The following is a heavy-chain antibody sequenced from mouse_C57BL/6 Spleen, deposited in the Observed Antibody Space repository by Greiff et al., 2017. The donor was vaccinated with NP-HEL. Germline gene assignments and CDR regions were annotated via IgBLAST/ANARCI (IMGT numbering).Heavy chain of an antibody. CDR2: IYPRSGNT. J-gene: IGHJ1*03. Sequence: QVQLQQSGAELARPGASVKLSCKASGYTFTSYGISWVKQRTGQGLEWIGEIYPRSGNTYYNEKFKGKATLTADKSSSTAYMELRSLTSEDSAVYFCARWLYYGSSSGYFDVWGTGTTVTASS. CDR3: ARWLYYGSSSGYFDV. V-gene: IGHV1-81*01. D-gene: IGHD1-1*01. CDR1: GYTFTSYG.